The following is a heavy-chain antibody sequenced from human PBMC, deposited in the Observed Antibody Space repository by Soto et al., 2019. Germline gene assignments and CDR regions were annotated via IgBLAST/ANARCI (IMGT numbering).Heavy chain of an antibody. Sequence: QVQLVQSGAEVKKPGSSVKVSCKASGGTFNNYAISWVRQAPGQGLEWMGGIVPIFNTSHFAEKFQGRLTLTADKSTSTAFMELIGLRSDDTAVYFCATQQQLTTFGFWGQGTLVSVSS. J-gene: IGHJ4*02. V-gene: IGHV1-69*06. CDR3: ATQQQLTTFGF. D-gene: IGHD6-13*01. CDR1: GGTFNNYA. CDR2: IVPIFNTS.